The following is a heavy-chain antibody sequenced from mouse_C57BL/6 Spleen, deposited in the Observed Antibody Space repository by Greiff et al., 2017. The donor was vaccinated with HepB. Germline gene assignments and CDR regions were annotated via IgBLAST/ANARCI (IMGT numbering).Heavy chain of an antibody. D-gene: IGHD1-1*01. CDR3: ARTTGVANWEYFDY. V-gene: IGHV1-26*01. Sequence: EVQLQQSGPELVKPGASVKISCKASGYTFTDYYMNWVKQSHGKSLEWIGDINPNNGGTSYNQKFKGKATLAVDKSSSTAYMELRSLTSEDSAVYYYARTTGVANWEYFDYWGQGTTLTVSS. J-gene: IGHJ2*01. CDR2: INPNNGGT. CDR1: GYTFTDYY.